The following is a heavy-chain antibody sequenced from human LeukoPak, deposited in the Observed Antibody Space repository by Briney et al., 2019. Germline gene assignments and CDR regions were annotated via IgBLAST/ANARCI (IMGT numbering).Heavy chain of an antibody. Sequence: GGSLRLSCAVSGITLSNYGMSWVRQAPGKGLEWVTGISDRGSRTNYADSVKGRFTISTDHPKNTLYLQMNSLRAEDTAVYFCAKRGVVIRVILVGFHKEAYYFDSWGQGALVTVSS. D-gene: IGHD3-22*01. CDR2: ISDRGSRT. CDR3: AKRGVVIRVILVGFHKEAYYFDS. V-gene: IGHV3-23*01. CDR1: GITLSNYG. J-gene: IGHJ4*02.